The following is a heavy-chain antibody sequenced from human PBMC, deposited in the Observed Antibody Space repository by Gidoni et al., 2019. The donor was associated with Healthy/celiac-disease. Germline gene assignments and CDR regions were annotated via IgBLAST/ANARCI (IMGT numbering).Heavy chain of an antibody. CDR3: ARGGRGYYYGSGKVDY. Sequence: EVQLVESGGGLVKPGGSLRLSCAASGFPFSSYSMNWVRQAPGKVLEWVSSISSSSSYIYYADSVKGRFTISRDNAKNSLYLQMNSLRAEDTAVYYCARGGRGYYYGSGKVDYWGQGTLVTVSS. V-gene: IGHV3-21*01. CDR2: ISSSSSYI. CDR1: GFPFSSYS. J-gene: IGHJ4*02. D-gene: IGHD3-10*01.